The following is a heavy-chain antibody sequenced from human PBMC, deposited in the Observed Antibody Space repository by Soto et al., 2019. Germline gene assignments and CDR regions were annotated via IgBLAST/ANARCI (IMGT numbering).Heavy chain of an antibody. CDR3: ARDYDSSGYYWFDP. Sequence: GGSLRLSCAASGFTFSDYYMSWIRQAPGKGLEWVSYISSSGSTIYYADSVKGRFTISRDNAKNSLYLQMNSLRAEDTAVYYCARDYDSSGYYWFDPWGQGTLVTVSS. CDR1: GFTFSDYY. J-gene: IGHJ5*02. CDR2: ISSSGSTI. V-gene: IGHV3-11*01. D-gene: IGHD3-22*01.